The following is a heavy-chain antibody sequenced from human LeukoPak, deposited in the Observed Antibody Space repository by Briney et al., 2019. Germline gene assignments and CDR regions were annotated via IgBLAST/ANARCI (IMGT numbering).Heavy chain of an antibody. CDR3: ARGVSRGIDY. J-gene: IGHJ4*02. V-gene: IGHV1-8*02. CDR1: GYAFTNYD. Sequence: ASVKVSCKASGYAFTNYDINWVRQATGQGLEWLGWVSTDSGNSDSAQKFQGRITLTRDTSISTVFLELRNLRADDTAVYYCARGVSRGIDYWGQGTLVTVSS. CDR2: VSTDSGNS. D-gene: IGHD3-16*01.